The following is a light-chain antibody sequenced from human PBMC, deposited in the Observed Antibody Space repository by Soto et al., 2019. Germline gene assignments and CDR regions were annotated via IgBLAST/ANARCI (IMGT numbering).Light chain of an antibody. Sequence: QSVLTQPPSVSGAPGQRVTISCTGSSSNIGAGYDVHWYQQLPGTAPKLLIYGNSNRPSGVPDRLSGSKSGTSASMAITGFQVEDEADYYCQSYDSSLSGYVFGTGTKVTVL. J-gene: IGLJ1*01. V-gene: IGLV1-40*01. CDR2: GNS. CDR1: SSNIGAGYD. CDR3: QSYDSSLSGYV.